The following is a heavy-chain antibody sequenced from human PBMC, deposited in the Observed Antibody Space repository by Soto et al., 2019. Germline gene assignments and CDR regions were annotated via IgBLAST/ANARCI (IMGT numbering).Heavy chain of an antibody. J-gene: IGHJ4*02. CDR1: GESISSSCYY. CDR3: ARQRTTVVTQAYFDH. V-gene: IGHV4-39*01. Sequence: SETLSLTCIVSGESISSSCYYWGWIRHPPGKGLEWIGSIYYSGHTYYNPSFKSRVTISIDTSKNQFSLKLSSVTATDTAVYYCARQRTTVVTQAYFDHWGQGALVTVSS. CDR2: IYYSGHT. D-gene: IGHD2-21*02.